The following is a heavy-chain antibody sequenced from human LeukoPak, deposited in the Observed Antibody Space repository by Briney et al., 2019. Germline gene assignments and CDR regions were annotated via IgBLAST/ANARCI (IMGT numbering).Heavy chain of an antibody. Sequence: SETLSLTCTVSGCSISSGYYWAWIRQPPGKGLEWIGSMYHSGNTYYNPSLKSRVTIAVDTSKNQFSLKLSSVTTADTAVYYCARVKDTARFDPWGQGTLVTVSS. D-gene: IGHD5-18*01. CDR3: ARVKDTARFDP. J-gene: IGHJ5*02. CDR2: MYHSGNT. CDR1: GCSISSGYY. V-gene: IGHV4-38-2*02.